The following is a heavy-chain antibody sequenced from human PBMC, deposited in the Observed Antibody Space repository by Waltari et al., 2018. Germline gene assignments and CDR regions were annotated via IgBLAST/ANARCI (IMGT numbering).Heavy chain of an antibody. V-gene: IGHV4-4*02. CDR3: ARDRGRGIYLDS. CDR1: GDSMGKGDW. CDR2: IQPSGIT. Sequence: QMQLQESVPGLVKPSGTLSVPCSLSGDSMGKGDWWSWVRQSPEKGLEWIGIIQPSGITHYNPSFESRVSISIDTSNSQFSLKVSSTTAADTAVYYCARDRGRGIYLDSWGRGTLVTVSA. J-gene: IGHJ4*02. D-gene: IGHD5-12*01.